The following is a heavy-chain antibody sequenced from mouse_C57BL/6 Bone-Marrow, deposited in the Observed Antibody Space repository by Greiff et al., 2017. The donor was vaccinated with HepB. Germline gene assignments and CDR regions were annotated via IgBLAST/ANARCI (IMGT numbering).Heavy chain of an antibody. J-gene: IGHJ1*03. V-gene: IGHV5-2*01. CDR2: INSDGGST. CDR3: ARGSYWYFDV. Sequence: EVQLVESGGGLVQPGASLKLSCETNEYEFPSHDMSWVRKTPEKRLELVAAINSDGGSTYYPDAMERRVIISRDNTKKTLYLQMSSLRSEDTALYYCARGSYWYFDVWGTGTTVTVSS. CDR1: EYEFPSHD.